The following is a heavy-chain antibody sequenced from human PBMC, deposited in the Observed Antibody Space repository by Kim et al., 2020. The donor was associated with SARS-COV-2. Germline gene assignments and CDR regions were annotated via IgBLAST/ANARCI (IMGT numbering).Heavy chain of an antibody. CDR1: GGSFSGYY. J-gene: IGHJ4*02. V-gene: IGHV4-34*01. CDR2: INHSGST. D-gene: IGHD5-18*01. Sequence: SETLSLTCAVYGGSFSGYYWSWIRQPPGKGLEWIGEINHSGSTNYNPSLKSRVTISVDTSKNQFSLKLSSVTAADTAVYYCARGRKFDLVMATDIPHPSLVFWGQGTLVTVSS. CDR3: ARGRKFDLVMATDIPHPSLVF.